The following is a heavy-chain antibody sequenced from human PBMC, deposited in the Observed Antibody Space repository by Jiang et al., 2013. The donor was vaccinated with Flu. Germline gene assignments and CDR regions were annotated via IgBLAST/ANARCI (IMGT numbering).Heavy chain of an antibody. CDR3: ARIGVGYDILTGYYSYFDY. D-gene: IGHD3-9*01. Sequence: KPTQTLTLTCTFSGFSLSTSGMCVSWIRQPPGKALEWLARIDWDDDKYYSTSLKTRLTISKDTSKNQVVLTMTNMDPVDTATYYCARIGVGYDILTGYYSYFDYWAREPWSPSPQ. CDR1: GFSLSTSGMC. CDR2: IDWDDDK. J-gene: IGHJ4*02. V-gene: IGHV2-70*11.